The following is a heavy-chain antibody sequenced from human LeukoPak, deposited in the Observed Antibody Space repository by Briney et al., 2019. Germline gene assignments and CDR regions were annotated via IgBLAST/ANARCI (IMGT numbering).Heavy chain of an antibody. CDR2: INPNSGGT. V-gene: IGHV1-2*06. D-gene: IGHD2-2*01. J-gene: IGHJ5*02. CDR3: ARGYCSSTSCVSRLLLKPNNWFDP. CDR1: GGTFSSYA. Sequence: ASVKVSCKASGGTFSSYAISWVRQAPGQGLEWMGRINPNSGGTNYAQKFQGRVTMTRDTSISTAYMELSRLRSDDMAVYYCARGYCSSTSCVSRLLLKPNNWFDPWGQGTLVTVSS.